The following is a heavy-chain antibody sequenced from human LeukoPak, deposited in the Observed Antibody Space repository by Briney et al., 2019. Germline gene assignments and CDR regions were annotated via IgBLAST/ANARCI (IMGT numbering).Heavy chain of an antibody. CDR2: ISDNSRSI. Sequence: GGSLRLSCAASGFTFSSYEMNWVRQAPGKGLEWVSAISDNSRSIFYADSVKGRFTISRDNSKNSLYLQMNSLRADDTAMYYCVKIAPDLPWGQGTLVTVS. D-gene: IGHD2-21*01. CDR1: GFTFSSYE. V-gene: IGHV3-23*01. CDR3: VKIAPDLP. J-gene: IGHJ5*02.